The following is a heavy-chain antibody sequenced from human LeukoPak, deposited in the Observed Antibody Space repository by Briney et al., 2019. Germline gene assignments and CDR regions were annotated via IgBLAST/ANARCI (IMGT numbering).Heavy chain of an antibody. Sequence: SETLSLTCTVSGGSISSGGYYWSWIRQHPGKGLEWIGYIYYSGSTYYSPSLKSRVTISVDTSKNQFSLKLSSVTAADTAVYYCARSPGDTFGGVIVIRHFDYWGQGTLVTVSS. CDR1: GGSISSGGYY. J-gene: IGHJ4*02. D-gene: IGHD3-16*02. CDR3: ARSPGDTFGGVIVIRHFDY. V-gene: IGHV4-31*03. CDR2: IYYSGST.